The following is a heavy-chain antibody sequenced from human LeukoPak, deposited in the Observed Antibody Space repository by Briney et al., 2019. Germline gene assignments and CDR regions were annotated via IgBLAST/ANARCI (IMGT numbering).Heavy chain of an antibody. CDR2: IYTSGST. Sequence: KASETLSLTCTVSGDSISSGDYYWSWIRQPAGKGLEWIGRIYTSGSTNYNPSLKSRVTISVDTSNNQFSLKLTSVTAADTAVYYCARLGALAVATDYWGQGTLVTVSS. J-gene: IGHJ4*02. CDR1: GDSISSGDYY. V-gene: IGHV4-61*02. D-gene: IGHD6-19*01. CDR3: ARLGALAVATDY.